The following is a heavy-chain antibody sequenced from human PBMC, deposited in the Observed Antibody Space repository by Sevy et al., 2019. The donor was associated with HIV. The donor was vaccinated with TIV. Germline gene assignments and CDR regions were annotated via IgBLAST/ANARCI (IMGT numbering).Heavy chain of an antibody. CDR2: IYSGGST. V-gene: IGHV3-53*01. CDR3: ARSFDFWSGYARGAFDI. Sequence: GGSLRLSCAASGFTVSSNYMSWVRQAPGKGLEWVSVIYSGGSTYYADSVKGRFTISRDNSKNTLYLQMNSLRAEDTAVYYCARSFDFWSGYARGAFDIWGQGTMVTVSS. D-gene: IGHD3-3*01. J-gene: IGHJ3*02. CDR1: GFTVSSNY.